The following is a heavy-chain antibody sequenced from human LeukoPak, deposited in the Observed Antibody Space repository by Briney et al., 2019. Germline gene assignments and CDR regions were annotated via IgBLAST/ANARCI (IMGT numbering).Heavy chain of an antibody. CDR2: IYPGDSDT. J-gene: IGHJ5*02. CDR1: GSIFSNDW. Sequence: PGASRLISGQGAGSIFSNDWNVCGRQLPGKGLEWMGIIYPGDSDTRYSTSFQGQVTISADKSISTAYLQWSSLKASDSAMYYCARHSLVGATRSYFDLWGQGTLVTVSS. CDR3: ARHSLVGATRSYFDL. D-gene: IGHD1-26*01. V-gene: IGHV5-51*01.